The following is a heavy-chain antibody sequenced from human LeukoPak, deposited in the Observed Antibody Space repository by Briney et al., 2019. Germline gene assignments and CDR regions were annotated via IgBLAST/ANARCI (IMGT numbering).Heavy chain of an antibody. V-gene: IGHV4-61*02. D-gene: IGHD6-6*01. Sequence: KPSETLSLTCTVSGGSISSGSYYWSWIRQPAGKGLEWIGRIYTSGSTNYNPSLKSRVTISVDTSKNQFSLKLSSVTAADTAVYYCARSVYSSSPNTFDYWGQGTLVTVSS. CDR1: GGSISSGSYY. J-gene: IGHJ4*02. CDR3: ARSVYSSSPNTFDY. CDR2: IYTSGST.